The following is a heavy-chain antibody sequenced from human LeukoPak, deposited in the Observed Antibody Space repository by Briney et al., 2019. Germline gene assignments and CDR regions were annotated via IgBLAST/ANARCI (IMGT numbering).Heavy chain of an antibody. CDR1: GVSISSSNW. J-gene: IGHJ4*02. V-gene: IGHV4-4*02. Sequence: SETLSLTCAVSGVSISSSNWWSWVRQPPGKGLEWIGEISHSGSTNHNPSLKSRVTISIDTTKNQFSLKLTSVTAADTAVYYCARLLGPLDYVWGSSRSKWGQGTLVTVSS. D-gene: IGHD3-16*02. CDR2: ISHSGST. CDR3: ARLLGPLDYVWGSSRSK.